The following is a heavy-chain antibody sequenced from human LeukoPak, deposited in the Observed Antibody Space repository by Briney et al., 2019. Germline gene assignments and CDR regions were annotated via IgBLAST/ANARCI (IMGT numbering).Heavy chain of an antibody. CDR2: IKHSGGST. CDR1: GYTFTSYY. J-gene: IGHJ5*02. V-gene: IGHV1-46*04. CDR3: ARGSSYNWFDP. D-gene: IGHD6-6*01. Sequence: GTSVKVSCTASGYTFTSYYMHWVRQAPGQGLEGMGIIKHSGGSTSYAHKVQGRITMTSDTSTSTVYLELSSLRTEDTAVYYCARGSSYNWFDPCGQGTLVTVSS.